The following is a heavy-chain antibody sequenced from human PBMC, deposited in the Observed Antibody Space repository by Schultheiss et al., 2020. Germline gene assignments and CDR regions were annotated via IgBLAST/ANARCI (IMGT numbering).Heavy chain of an antibody. J-gene: IGHJ4*02. Sequence: GGSLRLSCTASGFTFGDYAMSWVRQAPGKGLEWVGFIRSKAYGGTTEYAASVKGRFTISRDDSKSIAYLQMNSLKTEDTAVYYCARGDRIAARPFDYWGQGTLVTVSS. D-gene: IGHD6-6*01. CDR2: IRSKAYGGTT. CDR3: ARGDRIAARPFDY. V-gene: IGHV3-49*04. CDR1: GFTFGDYA.